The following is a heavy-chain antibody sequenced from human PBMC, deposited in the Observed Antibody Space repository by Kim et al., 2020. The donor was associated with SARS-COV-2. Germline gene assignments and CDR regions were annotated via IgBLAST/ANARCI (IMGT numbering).Heavy chain of an antibody. V-gene: IGHV1-69*01. CDR3: VYDSSGYTNDAFDI. D-gene: IGHD3-22*01. Sequence: AQKFQGRVTITADESTSTAYMELSSLRSEDTAVYYCVYDSSGYTNDAFDIWGQGTMVTVSS. J-gene: IGHJ3*02.